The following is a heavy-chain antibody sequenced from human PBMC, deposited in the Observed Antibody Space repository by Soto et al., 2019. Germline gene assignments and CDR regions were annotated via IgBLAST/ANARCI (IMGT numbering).Heavy chain of an antibody. J-gene: IGHJ4*02. Sequence: SETLSLTCTVSGGSISSYYWSWIRQPPGKGLEWIGYIYYSGSTNYNPSLKSRVTISVDTSKNQFSLKLSSVTAADTAVYYCARSLDIVATIDYWGQGTLVTVSS. V-gene: IGHV4-59*01. CDR3: ARSLDIVATIDY. D-gene: IGHD5-12*01. CDR2: IYYSGST. CDR1: GGSISSYY.